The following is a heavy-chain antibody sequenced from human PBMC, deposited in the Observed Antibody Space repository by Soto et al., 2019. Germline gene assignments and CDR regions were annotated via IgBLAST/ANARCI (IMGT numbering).Heavy chain of an antibody. Sequence: GESLKISCKGSGYSSTSYWIGWARKMPGKGLEWMGIIYPGDSDTRYSPSFQGQVTISADKAISTAYLQWSSLKASDTAMYYCARRRQLFQAFDICGQGTMVTVSS. CDR1: GYSSTSYW. D-gene: IGHD6-6*01. V-gene: IGHV5-51*01. J-gene: IGHJ3*02. CDR2: IYPGDSDT. CDR3: ARRRQLFQAFDI.